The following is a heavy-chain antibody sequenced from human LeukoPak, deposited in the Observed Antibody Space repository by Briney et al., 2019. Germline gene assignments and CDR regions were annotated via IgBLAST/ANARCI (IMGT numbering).Heavy chain of an antibody. V-gene: IGHV3-23*01. J-gene: IGHJ6*04. Sequence: GGTLRLSCAASGFTFSSYGMSWVRQAPGKGLEWVSAISGSGGSTYYADSVKGRFTISRDNAKNSLYLQMNSLRAEDTAVYYCARISGNPLYVWGKGTTVTVSS. CDR3: ARISGNPLYV. D-gene: IGHD4-23*01. CDR2: ISGSGGST. CDR1: GFTFSSYG.